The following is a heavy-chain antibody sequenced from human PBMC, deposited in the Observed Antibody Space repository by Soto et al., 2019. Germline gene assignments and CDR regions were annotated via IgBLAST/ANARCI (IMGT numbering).Heavy chain of an antibody. Sequence: QVQLVESGGGVVQPGRSLRLSCAASGFTFSSHGMHWVRQAPGKGLEWVAVIWYDGSNKYYADSVKGRFTISRDNSKNMLYIQMNSLRAEDTAVYYCARKGQQLELEYWGQGTLVTVSS. J-gene: IGHJ4*02. CDR1: GFTFSSHG. D-gene: IGHD6-13*01. CDR2: IWYDGSNK. V-gene: IGHV3-33*01. CDR3: ARKGQQLELEY.